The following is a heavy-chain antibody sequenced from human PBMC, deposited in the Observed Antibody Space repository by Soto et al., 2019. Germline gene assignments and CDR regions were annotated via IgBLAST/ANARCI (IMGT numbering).Heavy chain of an antibody. CDR3: AREEGATVTTSYYYYGMDV. CDR1: GGTFSSYA. J-gene: IGHJ6*02. CDR2: IIPIFGTA. Sequence: ASVKVSCKASGGTFSSYAISWVRQAPGQGLEWMGGIIPIFGTANYAQKFQGRVTITADESTSTAYMELSSLRSEDTAVYYCAREEGATVTTSYYYYGMDVWGQGTTVTVSS. D-gene: IGHD4-17*01. V-gene: IGHV1-69*13.